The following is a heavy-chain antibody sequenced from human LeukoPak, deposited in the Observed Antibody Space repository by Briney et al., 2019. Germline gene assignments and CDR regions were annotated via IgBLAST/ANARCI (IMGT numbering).Heavy chain of an antibody. V-gene: IGHV4-59*01. CDR1: GGSISSYY. D-gene: IGHD6-13*01. Sequence: SETLSLTCTVSGGSISSYYWSWLRQPPGKGLEWIGYIYYSGSTNYNPSLRSRVTISVDTSKNQFSLKLSSVTAADTAVYYCARGGQLETFDYWGQGTLVTVSS. CDR3: ARGGQLETFDY. J-gene: IGHJ4*02. CDR2: IYYSGST.